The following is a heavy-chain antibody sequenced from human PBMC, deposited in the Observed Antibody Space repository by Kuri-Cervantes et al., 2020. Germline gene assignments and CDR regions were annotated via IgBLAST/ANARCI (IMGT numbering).Heavy chain of an antibody. CDR3: ARCRGFSFGYPTQLASYYYVDV. Sequence: SVKVSCKASGYTFTYRYLHWVRQAPGQALEWMGWITPFNGNTNYAQKFQDRVTITRDRSMSTAYMELRSLRSEDTAVYFCARCRGFSFGYPTQLASYYYVDVWGEGTTVTVSS. V-gene: IGHV1-45*02. J-gene: IGHJ6*03. CDR1: GYTFTYRY. D-gene: IGHD1-1*01. CDR2: ITPFNGNT.